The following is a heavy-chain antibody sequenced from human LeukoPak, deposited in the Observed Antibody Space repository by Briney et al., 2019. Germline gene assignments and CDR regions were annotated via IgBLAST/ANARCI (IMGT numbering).Heavy chain of an antibody. Sequence: GGSLRLSCAASGFTFSSYAMHWVRQAAGKGLEWVAVISYDGSNKYYADSVRGRFTISRDNSKNTLYLQMNSLRAEDTAVYYCARLFRVVVPAANTHFDYWGQGTLVTVSS. J-gene: IGHJ4*02. D-gene: IGHD2-2*01. CDR3: ARLFRVVVPAANTHFDY. CDR1: GFTFSSYA. CDR2: ISYDGSNK. V-gene: IGHV3-30*04.